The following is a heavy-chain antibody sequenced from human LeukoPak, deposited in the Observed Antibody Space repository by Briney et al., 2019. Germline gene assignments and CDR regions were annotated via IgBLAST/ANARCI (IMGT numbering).Heavy chain of an antibody. CDR3: AKGVLPYFGY. J-gene: IGHJ4*02. D-gene: IGHD3-9*01. CDR2: ISGSGGST. V-gene: IGHV3-23*01. Sequence: GGSLRLSCAASGFTFSSYAMSWVRQAPGKGLEWVSSISGSGGSTYYADSVKGRFTISRDNSKNTLSLQMNTLRAEDTAVYYCAKGVLPYFGYWGQGTLVTVSS. CDR1: GFTFSSYA.